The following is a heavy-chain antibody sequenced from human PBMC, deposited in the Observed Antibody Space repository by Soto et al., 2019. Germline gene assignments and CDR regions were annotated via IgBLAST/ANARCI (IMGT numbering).Heavy chain of an antibody. CDR2: ISNRGDT. D-gene: IGHD2-15*01. J-gene: IGHJ3*02. CDR3: AREPRYCRGGSCSITGDAYDI. CDR1: GFIVSDTY. V-gene: IGHV3-66*01. Sequence: PGGSLRLSCTAPGFIVSDTYVNWVRQAPGKGLEWVSVISNRGDTHYADSVRGRFSLSRDISDNTLHLQMNNLRVEDTAVYYCAREPRYCRGGSCSITGDAYDIWGQGTMVTVSS.